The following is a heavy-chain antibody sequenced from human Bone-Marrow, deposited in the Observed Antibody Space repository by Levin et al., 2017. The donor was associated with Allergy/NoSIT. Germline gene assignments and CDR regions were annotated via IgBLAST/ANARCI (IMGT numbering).Heavy chain of an antibody. V-gene: IGHV5-51*01. CDR3: ARTTEWSYYGPGPPYAFDI. Sequence: GESLKISCKGSGYSFTSYWIGWVRQMPGKGLEWMGIIYPGDSDTRYSPSFQGQVTISADKSISTAYLQWSSLKASDTAMYYCARTTEWSYYGPGPPYAFDIWGQGTMVTVSS. CDR1: GYSFTSYW. CDR2: IYPGDSDT. J-gene: IGHJ3*02. D-gene: IGHD1-26*01.